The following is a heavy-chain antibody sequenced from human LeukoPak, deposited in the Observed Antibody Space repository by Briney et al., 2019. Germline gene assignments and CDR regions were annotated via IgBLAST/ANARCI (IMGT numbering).Heavy chain of an antibody. V-gene: IGHV4-59*12. CDR3: AKSNGYGLIDI. D-gene: IGHD3-22*01. CDR2: IFYSGST. CDR1: GGSISSDY. J-gene: IGHJ3*02. Sequence: SETLSLTCTVSGGSISSDYWSWIRQPDGKALEWIGNIFYSGSTYYSPSLKSRVTISLDTSRNQFSLKLNSVTAADTAVYYCAKSNGYGLIDIWGQGTMVTVSS.